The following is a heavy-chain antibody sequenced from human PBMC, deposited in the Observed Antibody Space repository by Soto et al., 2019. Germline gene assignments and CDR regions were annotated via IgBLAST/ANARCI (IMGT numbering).Heavy chain of an antibody. J-gene: IGHJ4*02. D-gene: IGHD5-12*01. CDR1: GDTCTSYG. V-gene: IGHV1-18*01. Sequence: QVQLVQSGAEVKKPGASVKVSCKASGDTCTSYGISWVRQAPRQGLEWMGWISAYNCNTNYAQQLQGRVTMTTDTSTSTAYMGLRSLRSADTAVYYWARAPLRYGGYVGYWGQGTLVTVSS. CDR3: ARAPLRYGGYVGY. CDR2: ISAYNCNT.